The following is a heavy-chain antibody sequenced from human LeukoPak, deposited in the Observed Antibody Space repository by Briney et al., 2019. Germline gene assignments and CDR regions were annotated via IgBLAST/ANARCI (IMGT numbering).Heavy chain of an antibody. CDR3: ARDGLGFGSAGTPRYYYGMDV. V-gene: IGHV1-18*01. D-gene: IGHD6-13*01. J-gene: IGHJ6*02. Sequence: ASVKVSCKASGYTFTSYGISWVRQAPGQGLEWMGSISAYNGNTNYAQKLQGRVTMTTDTSTSTAYMELRSLRSDDTAVYYCARDGLGFGSAGTPRYYYGMDVWGQGTTVTVSS. CDR1: GYTFTSYG. CDR2: ISAYNGNT.